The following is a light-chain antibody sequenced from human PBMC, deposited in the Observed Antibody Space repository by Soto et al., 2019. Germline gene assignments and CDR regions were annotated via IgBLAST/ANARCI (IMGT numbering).Light chain of an antibody. J-gene: IGKJ1*01. Sequence: DIQMTQSPSSVSASVGDRFTITCRASQGISRSLAWYQQKPGKAPKLLIYSASSLQSGVPSRFSGSGFGTDFTLTISSLQPEDFATYSCQQSYSTTWTFGQGTKVDI. CDR1: QGISRS. CDR3: QQSYSTTWT. CDR2: SAS. V-gene: IGKV1D-12*01.